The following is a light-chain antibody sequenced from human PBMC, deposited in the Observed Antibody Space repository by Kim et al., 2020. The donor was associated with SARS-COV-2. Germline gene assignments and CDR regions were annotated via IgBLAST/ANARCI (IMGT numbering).Light chain of an antibody. Sequence: QSVVTQPRSVSGSPGQSVTISCTGAGSDVGGYDYVSWYQQNPGKAPKLMVYDVSKRPSGVPDRFSGSKSGNTASLTISGLQAEDEADYYCCSYAGTYTWVFGGGTQLTVL. J-gene: IGLJ3*02. V-gene: IGLV2-11*01. CDR3: CSYAGTYTWV. CDR1: GSDVGGYDY. CDR2: DVS.